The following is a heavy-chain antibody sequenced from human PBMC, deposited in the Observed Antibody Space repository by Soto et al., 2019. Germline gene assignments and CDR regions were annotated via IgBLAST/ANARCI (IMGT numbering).Heavy chain of an antibody. J-gene: IGHJ6*03. D-gene: IGHD5-12*01. CDR2: ISGSGGST. CDR1: GFTFSSYA. Sequence: EVQLLESGGGLVQPGGSLRLSCAASGFTFSSYAMSWVRQAPGKGLEWVSAISGSGGSTYYADSVKGRFTISRDNSKNTLYLQMNSLRAEDTAVYYCAKGTDSGYDYYYYYDMDVWGKGTTVTVSS. CDR3: AKGTDSGYDYYYYYDMDV. V-gene: IGHV3-23*01.